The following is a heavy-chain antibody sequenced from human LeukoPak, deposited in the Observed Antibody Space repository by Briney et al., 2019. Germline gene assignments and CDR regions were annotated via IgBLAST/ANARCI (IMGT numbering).Heavy chain of an antibody. CDR2: ISSSSSYT. J-gene: IGHJ4*02. CDR1: GFTFSDYY. V-gene: IGHV3-11*06. D-gene: IGHD2-15*01. CDR3: ARSSAQYCSGGSCYSDY. Sequence: GGSLRLSCAASGFTFSDYYMSWIRQAPGKGLEWVSYISSSSSYTNYADSVKGRFTISRDNAKNSLYLQMNSLRAGDTAVYYCARSSAQYCSGGSCYSDYWGQGTLVTVSS.